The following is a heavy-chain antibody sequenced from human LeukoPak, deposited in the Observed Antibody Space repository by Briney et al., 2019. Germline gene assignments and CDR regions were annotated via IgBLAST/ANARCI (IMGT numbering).Heavy chain of an antibody. CDR2: INHSGST. CDR3: APWGSEGYY. Sequence: SETLSLTCAVYGGSFSGYYRSWIRQPPGKGLEWIGEINHSGSTNYNPSLKSRVTISVDTSKNQFSLKLSSVTAADTAVYYCAPWGSEGYYWGQGTLVTVSS. CDR1: GGSFSGYY. V-gene: IGHV4-34*01. J-gene: IGHJ4*02. D-gene: IGHD7-27*01.